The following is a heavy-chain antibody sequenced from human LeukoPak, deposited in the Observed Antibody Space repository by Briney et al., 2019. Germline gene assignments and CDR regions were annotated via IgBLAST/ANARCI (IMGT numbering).Heavy chain of an antibody. Sequence: ASVKVSCKASGYTFTGYYMHWVRQAPGQGLEWMGWINPNSGGTNYAQKFQGRVTMTRDTSISTAYMELSRLRSDDAAVYYCARLRDGYNAFDYWGQGTLVTVSS. J-gene: IGHJ4*02. V-gene: IGHV1-2*02. D-gene: IGHD5-24*01. CDR2: INPNSGGT. CDR3: ARLRDGYNAFDY. CDR1: GYTFTGYY.